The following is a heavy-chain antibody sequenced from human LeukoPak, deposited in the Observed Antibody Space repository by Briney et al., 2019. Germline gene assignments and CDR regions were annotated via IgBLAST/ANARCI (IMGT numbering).Heavy chain of an antibody. CDR1: GFTFSNYW. CDR3: ARDRQIAY. V-gene: IGHV3-7*01. Sequence: GGSLRLSCAASGFTFSNYWLTWVRQAPGQGLEGVANIKQDGSEKHYVDSVKGRFTISRDNAKNSLYLQMNSLSAEDRAVYYCARDRQIAYWGQGTLVTVSS. CDR2: IKQDGSEK. J-gene: IGHJ4*02.